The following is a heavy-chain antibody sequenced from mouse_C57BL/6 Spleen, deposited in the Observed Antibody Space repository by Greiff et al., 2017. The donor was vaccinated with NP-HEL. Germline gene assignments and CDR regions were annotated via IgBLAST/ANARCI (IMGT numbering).Heavy chain of an antibody. V-gene: IGHV2-2*01. CDR3: AFYGNDAMDY. D-gene: IGHD2-1*01. Sequence: QVQLQQSGPGLVQPSQSLSITCTVSGFSLTSYGVHWVRQSPGKGLEWLGVIWSGGSTDYNAALISRLSISKDNSKSQVFFKMTSLQADDTAIYYCAFYGNDAMDYWGQGTSVTVSS. J-gene: IGHJ4*01. CDR1: GFSLTSYG. CDR2: IWSGGST.